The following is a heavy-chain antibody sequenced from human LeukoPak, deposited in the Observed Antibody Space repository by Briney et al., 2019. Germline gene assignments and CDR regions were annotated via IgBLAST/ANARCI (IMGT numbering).Heavy chain of an antibody. CDR3: ARDSEVGATTPWFDP. CDR1: GFTFTSYS. V-gene: IGHV3-21*01. D-gene: IGHD1-26*01. Sequence: GGSLRLSCAASGFTFTSYSMNWVHQAPGKGLEWVSSISSSSSYIYYADSVKGRFTISRDNAKNSLYLQMNSLRAEDTAVYYCARDSEVGATTPWFDPWGQGTLVTVSS. J-gene: IGHJ5*02. CDR2: ISSSSSYI.